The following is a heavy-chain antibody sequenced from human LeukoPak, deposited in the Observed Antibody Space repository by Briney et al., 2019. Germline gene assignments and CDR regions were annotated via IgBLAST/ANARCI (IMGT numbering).Heavy chain of an antibody. D-gene: IGHD3-10*01. CDR1: GGTFSSYA. CDR3: ASEYYYGSGSYYKESYYYGMDV. Sequence: SVKVSCKASGGTFSSYAISWVRQAPGQGLEWMGGIIPIFGTANYAQKFQGRVTITADESTSTACMELSSLRSEDTAVYYCASEYYYGSGSYYKESYYYGMDVWGQGTTVTVSS. J-gene: IGHJ6*02. CDR2: IIPIFGTA. V-gene: IGHV1-69*13.